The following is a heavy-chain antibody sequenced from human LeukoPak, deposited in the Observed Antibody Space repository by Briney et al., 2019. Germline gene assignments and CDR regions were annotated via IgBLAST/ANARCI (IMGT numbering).Heavy chain of an antibody. D-gene: IGHD3-10*02. J-gene: IGHJ6*04. V-gene: IGHV3-48*03. CDR1: GFTFSSYE. CDR2: ISSSGSTI. CDR3: AELGITMIGGV. Sequence: PGGALRLSCAAYGFTFSSYEMNWVRQAPGKGLGWVSYISSSGSTIYYADSVKGRFTISRDNANNSLYLQMNSLRAEDTAVYYCAELGITMIGGVWGKGTTVTISS.